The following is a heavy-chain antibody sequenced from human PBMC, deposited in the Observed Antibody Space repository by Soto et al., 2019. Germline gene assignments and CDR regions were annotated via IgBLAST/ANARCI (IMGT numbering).Heavy chain of an antibody. Sequence: GESLKISCEGSGYIFTSYWIGWVRQMPGKGLEWLGIIYPGDSDTRYSPSFQGQVTISADKSISTAYLQWNSLKASDTAMYFCARLDHVDTSARSTGDFDYGGQGTLVTVSS. CDR3: ARLDHVDTSARSTGDFDY. CDR2: IYPGDSDT. V-gene: IGHV5-51*01. D-gene: IGHD3-22*01. CDR1: GYIFTSYW. J-gene: IGHJ4*02.